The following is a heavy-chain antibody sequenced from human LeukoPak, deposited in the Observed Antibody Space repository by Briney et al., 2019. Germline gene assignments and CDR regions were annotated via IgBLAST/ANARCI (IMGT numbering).Heavy chain of an antibody. Sequence: PSETLSLTCAASGYSISSGYYWGWIRQPPGKGLEWIGSIYHSGSTYYNPSLKSRVTISVDTSKNQFSLKLSSVTAADTAVYYCAIMLNYDFWSGPTYYMDVWGKGTTVTVSS. V-gene: IGHV4-38-2*01. D-gene: IGHD3-3*01. CDR2: IYHSGST. CDR3: AIMLNYDFWSGPTYYMDV. CDR1: GYSISSGYY. J-gene: IGHJ6*03.